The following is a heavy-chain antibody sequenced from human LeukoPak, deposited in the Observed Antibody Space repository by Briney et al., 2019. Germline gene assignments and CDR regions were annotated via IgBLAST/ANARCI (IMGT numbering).Heavy chain of an antibody. Sequence: GGSLRLSCAASGFTFSSYAMHWVRQAPGKGLEWVAVISYDGSNKYYADSVKGRFTISRDNSKNTLYLQMNSLRAEDTAVYYCARRGFDPWGRGTLVTVSS. CDR2: ISYDGSNK. J-gene: IGHJ5*02. CDR3: ARRGFDP. CDR1: GFTFSSYA. V-gene: IGHV3-30*04.